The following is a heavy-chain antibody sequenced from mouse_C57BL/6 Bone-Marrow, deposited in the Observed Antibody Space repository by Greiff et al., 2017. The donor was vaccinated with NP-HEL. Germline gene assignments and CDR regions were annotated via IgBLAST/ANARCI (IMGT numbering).Heavy chain of an antibody. CDR2: FYPGSGSI. CDR3: ARHEEYYGSSYYAMDY. D-gene: IGHD1-1*01. Sequence: QLQQSGAELVTPFASFPLSFPSSFSPFTYSPLPFLNHISLHCLEWIGWFYPGSGSIKYNEKFKDKATLTADKSSSTVYMELSRLTSEDSAVYFCARHEEYYGSSYYAMDYWGQGTSVTVSS. J-gene: IGHJ4*01. CDR1: FSPFTYSP. V-gene: IGHV1-62-2*01.